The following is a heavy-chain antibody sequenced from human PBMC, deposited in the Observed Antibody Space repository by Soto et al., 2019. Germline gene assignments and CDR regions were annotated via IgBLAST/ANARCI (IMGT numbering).Heavy chain of an antibody. CDR3: AKCRRPGIAAAGTVCVAY. CDR2: ISGSGGST. D-gene: IGHD6-13*01. Sequence: EVQLLESGGGLVQPGGSLRLSCAASGFTFSSYAMSWVRQAPGKGLEWVSAISGSGGSTYYADSVKGRFTISRDNSKNPLYLPMHSLRAEDTAVYYCAKCRRPGIAAAGTVCVAYWGQGTLVTVSS. V-gene: IGHV3-23*01. J-gene: IGHJ4*02. CDR1: GFTFSSYA.